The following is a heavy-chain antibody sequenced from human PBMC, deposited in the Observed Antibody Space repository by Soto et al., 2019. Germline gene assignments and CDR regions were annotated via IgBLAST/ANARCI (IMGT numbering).Heavy chain of an antibody. CDR1: GFTFSSYG. CDR3: ARGEGGDYPHYYYYGMDV. CDR2: IWYDGSNK. D-gene: IGHD4-17*01. V-gene: IGHV3-33*01. J-gene: IGHJ6*02. Sequence: QVQLVESEGGVVQPGRSLRLSCAASGFTFSSYGMHWVRQAPGKGLEWVAVIWYDGSNKYYADSVKGRFTISRDNSKNPLYLHMNSLRAEDTAVYYCARGEGGDYPHYYYYGMDVWGQGTTVTVSS.